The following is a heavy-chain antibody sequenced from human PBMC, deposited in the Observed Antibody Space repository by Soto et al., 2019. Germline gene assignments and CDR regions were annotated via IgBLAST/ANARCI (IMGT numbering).Heavy chain of an antibody. CDR1: GFTFSSYA. V-gene: IGHV3-30-3*01. Sequence: GGSLRLSCAASGFTFSSYAMHWVRQAPGKGLEWVAVISYDGSNKYYADSVKGRFTISRDNSKNTLYLQMNSLRAEDTAVYYCARTAIFGVVIRPNPLNYFDYWGQGTLVTVSS. CDR3: ARTAIFGVVIRPNPLNYFDY. D-gene: IGHD3-3*01. CDR2: ISYDGSNK. J-gene: IGHJ4*02.